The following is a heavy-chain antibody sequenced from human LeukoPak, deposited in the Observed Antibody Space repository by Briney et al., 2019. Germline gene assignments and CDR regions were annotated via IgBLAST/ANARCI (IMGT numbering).Heavy chain of an antibody. J-gene: IGHJ5*02. D-gene: IGHD5-12*01. CDR3: ARYDIVATNWFDP. V-gene: IGHV4-34*01. CDR2: ITHRGST. CDR1: GGSFSGYY. Sequence: PSETLSLTCAVYGGSFSGYYWSWICQPPGKGLEWIGEITHRGSTNYNPSLKSRVTISVDTSKNQFSLMLNSVTPADTAVYYCARYDIVATNWFDPWGQGTLVTVSS.